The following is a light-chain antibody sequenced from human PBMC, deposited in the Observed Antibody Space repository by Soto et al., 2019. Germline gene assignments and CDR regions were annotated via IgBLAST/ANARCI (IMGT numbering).Light chain of an antibody. J-gene: IGKJ5*01. CDR3: QQHDILPIT. Sequence: EIVLTQSPGTLSLSPGERATLSCRASQSVGSSHLAWYQQKPGQAPRLLIYGASRRATGIPDRFSGAGSGTDFTLTISRLEPEDFALYYCQQHDILPITFGQGTRLEIK. CDR2: GAS. V-gene: IGKV3-20*01. CDR1: QSVGSSH.